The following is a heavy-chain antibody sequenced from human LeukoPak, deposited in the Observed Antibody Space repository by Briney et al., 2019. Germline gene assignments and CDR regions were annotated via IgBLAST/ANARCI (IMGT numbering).Heavy chain of an antibody. CDR3: ARDWARGGDCYIDY. J-gene: IGHJ4*02. CDR1: GFTFSSYG. CDR2: IWYDGSNK. Sequence: GGSLRLSCAASGFTFSSYGMHWVRQAPGKGLEWVAVIWYDGSNKYYADSVKGRFTISRDNSKNTLYLQMNSLRAEDTAVYYCARDWARGGDCYIDYWGQGTLVTVSS. V-gene: IGHV3-33*01. D-gene: IGHD2-21*02.